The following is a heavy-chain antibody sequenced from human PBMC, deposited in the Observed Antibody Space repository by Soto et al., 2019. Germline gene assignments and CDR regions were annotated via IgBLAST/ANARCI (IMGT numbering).Heavy chain of an antibody. D-gene: IGHD3-10*01. V-gene: IGHV4-39*07. J-gene: IGHJ6*02. CDR1: GGSISGNTYS. CDR2: TYSSGGA. CDR3: ARTRGSAVYFYFYGLDV. Sequence: PSETLSLTCSVSGGSISGNTYSWGWIRQPPGRGLEWIGNTYSSGGAYYDPSFKSRASISVDTSKSQVFLKLTSVTAADTAIYYCARTRGSAVYFYFYGLDVWGHGTTVTVSS.